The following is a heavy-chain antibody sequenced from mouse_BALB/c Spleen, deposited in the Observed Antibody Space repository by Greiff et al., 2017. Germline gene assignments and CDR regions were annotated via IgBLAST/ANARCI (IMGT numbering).Heavy chain of an antibody. V-gene: IGHV5-12-2*01. CDR2: ISNGGGST. Sequence: EVHLVESGGGLVQPGGSLKLSCAASGFTFSSYTMSWVRQTPEKRLEWVAYISNGGGSTYYPDTVKGRFTISRDNAKNTLYLQMSSLKSEDTAMYYCARHGAYYDYDVAWFAYWGQGTLVTVSA. J-gene: IGHJ3*01. CDR3: ARHGAYYDYDVAWFAY. CDR1: GFTFSSYT. D-gene: IGHD2-4*01.